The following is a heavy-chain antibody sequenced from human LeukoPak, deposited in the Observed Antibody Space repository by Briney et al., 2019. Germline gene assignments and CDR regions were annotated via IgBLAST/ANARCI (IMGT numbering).Heavy chain of an antibody. D-gene: IGHD2-2*01. J-gene: IGHJ4*02. Sequence: GGSLRLSCAASGFTFSSYGMHWVRQAPGKGLEWVAFIRYDGSNKYYADSVKGRFTISRDNSKNTLYLQMNSLRAGDTAVYYCAKALGYCSSTSCSYYFDYWGQGTLVTVSS. CDR3: AKALGYCSSTSCSYYFDY. CDR2: IRYDGSNK. V-gene: IGHV3-30*02. CDR1: GFTFSSYG.